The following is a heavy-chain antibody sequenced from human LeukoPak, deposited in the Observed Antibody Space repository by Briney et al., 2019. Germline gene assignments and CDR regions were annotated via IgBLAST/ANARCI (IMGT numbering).Heavy chain of an antibody. Sequence: VASVKVSCKASGYTFTGYYIHWVRQAPGQGLEWMGWINPNSGDTIYAQKFQDRVTMTRDTSISTAYMELSRLRFDDTAVYYCVKADWFGELFSGAHWGQGTLVTVSS. V-gene: IGHV1-2*02. CDR2: INPNSGDT. J-gene: IGHJ4*02. CDR1: GYTFTGYY. CDR3: VKADWFGELFSGAH. D-gene: IGHD3-10*01.